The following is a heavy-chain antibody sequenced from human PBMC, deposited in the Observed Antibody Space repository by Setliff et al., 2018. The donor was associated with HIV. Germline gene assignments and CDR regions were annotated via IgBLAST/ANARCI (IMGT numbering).Heavy chain of an antibody. J-gene: IGHJ4*02. CDR1: DYSISSGYY. V-gene: IGHV4-38-2*02. CDR3: ARESRSMHVAH. D-gene: IGHD5-12*01. CDR2: IYHSGST. Sequence: PSETLSLTCAVSDYSISSGYYWGWIRQPPGKGLEWIGSIYHSGSTNYNPSLKSRVTISVDTSKSQFSLKLTSVTAADTAVYYCARESRSMHVAHWGQGTLVTVSS.